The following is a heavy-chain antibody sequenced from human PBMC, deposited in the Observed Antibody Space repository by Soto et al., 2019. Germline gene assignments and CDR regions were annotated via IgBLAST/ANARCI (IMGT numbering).Heavy chain of an antibody. D-gene: IGHD3-22*01. CDR3: ARGPMYYYDSSGISRFDP. CDR2: ISSSSSYI. Sequence: GGSLRLSCAASGFTFSSYSMNWVRQAPGKGLEWVSSISSSSSYIYYADSVKGRFTISRDNAKNSLYLQMNSLRAEDTAVYYRARGPMYYYDSSGISRFDPWGQGTLVTVSS. CDR1: GFTFSSYS. V-gene: IGHV3-21*01. J-gene: IGHJ5*02.